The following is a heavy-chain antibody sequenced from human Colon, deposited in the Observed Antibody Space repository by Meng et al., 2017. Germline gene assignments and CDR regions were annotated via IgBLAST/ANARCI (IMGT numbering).Heavy chain of an antibody. D-gene: IGHD6-6*01. CDR3: TREGAASARFFDK. CDR1: GYIFTNHP. J-gene: IGHJ4*02. Sequence: VKFGVEVKSPGASVKVSCVATGYIFTNHPIQWVRQAPGQGPEWMGIITLSTGDKGYAQKFQGRVTMTSDKSTSTVYMELSGLRSEETAMYYCTREGAASARFFDKWGQGTLVTVSS. CDR2: ITLSTGDK. V-gene: IGHV1-46*01.